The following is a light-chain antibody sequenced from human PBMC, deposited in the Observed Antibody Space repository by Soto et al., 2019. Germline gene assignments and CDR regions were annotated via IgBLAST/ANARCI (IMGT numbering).Light chain of an antibody. V-gene: IGLV2-14*01. CDR2: DVS. CDR1: SSDVRGYNY. CDR3: RSYTSSSTVV. J-gene: IGLJ2*01. Sequence: QSGLTQPASVSGSPGQSITISCPGTSSDVRGYNYVSWYQQHPGKAPKLMIYDVSNRPSGVSNRFSGSKSGNTASLTISGLQAEDEADYYCRSYTSSSTVVFGGRTKLTVL.